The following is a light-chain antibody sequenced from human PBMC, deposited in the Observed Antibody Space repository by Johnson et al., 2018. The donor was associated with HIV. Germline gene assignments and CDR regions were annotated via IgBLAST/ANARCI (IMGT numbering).Light chain of an antibody. CDR2: DNN. V-gene: IGLV1-51*01. J-gene: IGLJ1*01. Sequence: QSVLTQPPSVSAAPGQKVTISYSRSTSNIGNQFVSWYQKPPVRAPKVIIYDNNKRPSGIPDRFSGSKSGTSATLGITGLQTADEADYYCATWDSNLSASYFFGSATKVTVL. CDR3: ATWDSNLSASYF. CDR1: TSNIGNQF.